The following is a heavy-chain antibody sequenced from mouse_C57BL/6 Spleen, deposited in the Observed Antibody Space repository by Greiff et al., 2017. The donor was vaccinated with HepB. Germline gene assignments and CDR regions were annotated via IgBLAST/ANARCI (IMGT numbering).Heavy chain of an antibody. CDR1: GYTFTSYW. J-gene: IGHJ2*01. D-gene: IGHD2-5*01. V-gene: IGHV1-69*01. CDR3: ARGSYYSNCYFDD. Sequence: QVQLQQPGAELVMPGASVQLSCKASGYTFTSYWMHWVKQRPGRGLEWIGEIDPSDSYTNYNQKFKGKSTSTVDTSSSTSYMQLSSLTSEDSAVYYCARGSYYSNCYFDDWGQGTTLTVSS. CDR2: IDPSDSYT.